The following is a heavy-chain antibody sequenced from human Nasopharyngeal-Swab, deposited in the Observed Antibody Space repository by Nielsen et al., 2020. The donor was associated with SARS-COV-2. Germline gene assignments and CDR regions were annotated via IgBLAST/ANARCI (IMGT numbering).Heavy chain of an antibody. V-gene: IGHV3-30*03. Sequence: GESLKISCAASGFTFSSYGMHWVRQAPGKGLEWVAVISYDGSNKYYADSVKGRFTISRDNSKNTLYLQMNSLRAEDTAVYYCARGLGRYYGSGSYYNSGLGSRYYYGMDVWGQGTTVTVSS. CDR2: ISYDGSNK. D-gene: IGHD3-10*01. CDR3: ARGLGRYYGSGSYYNSGLGSRYYYGMDV. J-gene: IGHJ6*02. CDR1: GFTFSSYG.